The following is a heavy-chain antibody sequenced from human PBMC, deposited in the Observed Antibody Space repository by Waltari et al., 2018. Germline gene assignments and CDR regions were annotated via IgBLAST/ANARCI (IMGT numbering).Heavy chain of an antibody. CDR1: GYSFNSYG. V-gene: IGHV1-18*01. CDR2: ISDHTTQT. CDR3: ARVLGSTVTSLDY. J-gene: IGHJ4*02. D-gene: IGHD4-17*01. Sequence: QVQLAKSGSEVKKPGASVKVSCTTSGYSFNSYGITWVRQAPGQGLAWMGWISDHTTQTNYVQRFQDRDTMTTTTPSSTAYKELRGLTSDDAAVYFCARVLGSTVTSLDYWGQGTLFTVSS.